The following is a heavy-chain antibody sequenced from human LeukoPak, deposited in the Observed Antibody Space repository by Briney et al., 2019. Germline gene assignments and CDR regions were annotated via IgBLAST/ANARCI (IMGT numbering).Heavy chain of an antibody. J-gene: IGHJ6*03. V-gene: IGHV1-69*01. Sequence: ASVKVSCKASGGTFSSYAISWVRQAPGQGLEWMGGIIPIFGTANYAQKFQGRVTITADESTSTAYMELSSLRSEDTAVYYCAHTGLYYYYMDVWGKGTTVTVSS. CDR3: AHTGLYYYYMDV. CDR2: IIPIFGTA. CDR1: GGTFSSYA. D-gene: IGHD3-10*01.